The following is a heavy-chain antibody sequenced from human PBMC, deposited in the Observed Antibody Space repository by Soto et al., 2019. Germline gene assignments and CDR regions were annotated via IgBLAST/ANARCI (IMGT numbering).Heavy chain of an antibody. CDR3: ARDDFGRNNRAFDP. Sequence: SETLSLTCAVSGDSIISIYHWAWIRQPPGKGLEWVGRIYHTGTTYYNPSLKSRVTISVDTSKNQFSLKLSSVTAADTAVYYCARDDFGRNNRAFDPWGQGTMVTSPQ. CDR2: IYHTGTT. J-gene: IGHJ5*02. D-gene: IGHD4-17*01. CDR1: GDSIISIYH. V-gene: IGHV4-38-2*02.